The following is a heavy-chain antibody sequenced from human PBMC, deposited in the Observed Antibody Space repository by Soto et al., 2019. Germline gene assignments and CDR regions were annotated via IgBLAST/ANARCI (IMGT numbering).Heavy chain of an antibody. CDR1: GRTISISSYY. V-gene: IGHV4-39*01. Sequence: SETLSLTCNVSGRTISISSYYWGWIRQPPGKGLEWIGSIYYSGSTYYNPSLKSRVTISVDTSKNQFSLKLSSVTAADTAVYYCVRHYAPGYYDILTGLNYYYGMDVWGQGTTVT. J-gene: IGHJ6*02. D-gene: IGHD3-9*01. CDR2: IYYSGST. CDR3: VRHYAPGYYDILTGLNYYYGMDV.